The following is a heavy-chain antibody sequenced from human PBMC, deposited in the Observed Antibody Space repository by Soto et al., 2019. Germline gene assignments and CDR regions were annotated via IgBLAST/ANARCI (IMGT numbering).Heavy chain of an antibody. Sequence: SQTLSLTCAISGDSVSSNTAAWNWIRSSPSRGLEWLGRTYYRSNWRHDYAVSVKSRITVNPDTSKNHFSLQLNSVTPDDTAVYYCARGVAGTGFDLWGQGTLVTSPQ. CDR2: TYYRSNWRH. CDR3: ARGVAGTGFDL. D-gene: IGHD6-19*01. CDR1: GDSVSSNTAA. V-gene: IGHV6-1*01. J-gene: IGHJ4*02.